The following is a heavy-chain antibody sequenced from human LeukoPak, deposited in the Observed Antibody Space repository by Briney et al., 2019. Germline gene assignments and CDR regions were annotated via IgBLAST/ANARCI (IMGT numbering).Heavy chain of an antibody. Sequence: SETLSLTCAVYGGSFSSYYWSWIRQPPGKGLEWIGYIYYSGSTNYNPSLKSRVTISVDTSKNQFSLKLSSVTAADTAVYYCARGSSSWTGGWFDPWGQGTLVTVSS. V-gene: IGHV4-59*01. CDR2: IYYSGST. CDR3: ARGSSSWTGGWFDP. J-gene: IGHJ5*02. D-gene: IGHD6-13*01. CDR1: GGSFSSYY.